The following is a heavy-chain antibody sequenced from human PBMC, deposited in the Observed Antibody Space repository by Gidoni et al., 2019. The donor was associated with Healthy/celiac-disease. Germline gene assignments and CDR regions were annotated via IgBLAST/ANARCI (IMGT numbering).Heavy chain of an antibody. Sequence: QVQLVESGGDVVQPGRSLSLSCAASGLTLGSSAIPWVRQAPGKGLEWVAVISYDGSNKYYADSVKGRFTISRDNSKNTLDLQMNSLRAEDTAVYYCARDLGDIVVVPAAIGLYYFDYWGQGTLVTVSS. CDR3: ARDLGDIVVVPAAIGLYYFDY. CDR1: GLTLGSSA. V-gene: IGHV3-30-3*01. J-gene: IGHJ4*02. CDR2: ISYDGSNK. D-gene: IGHD2-2*01.